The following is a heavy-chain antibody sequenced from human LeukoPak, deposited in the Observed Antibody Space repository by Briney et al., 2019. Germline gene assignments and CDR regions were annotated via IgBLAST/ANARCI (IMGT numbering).Heavy chain of an antibody. CDR2: INPSGGTT. CDR1: GYTFTNYY. D-gene: IGHD4/OR15-4a*01. CDR3: ARDRASMVAFVFDY. J-gene: IGHJ4*02. Sequence: ASVKVSCKASGYTFTNYYMHWVRQAPGQGPEWMGIINPSGGTTSYAQKFQGRVTMTRDTSTSTVYMELSSLRSEDTAVYYCARDRASMVAFVFDYWGQGALVTVSS. V-gene: IGHV1-46*01.